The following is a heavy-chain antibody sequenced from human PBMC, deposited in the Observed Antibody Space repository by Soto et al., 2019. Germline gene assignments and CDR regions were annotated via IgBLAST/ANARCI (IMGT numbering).Heavy chain of an antibody. J-gene: IGHJ4*02. CDR1: GFIFSNYD. CDR2: ISYDGSDK. D-gene: IGHD3-16*02. CDR3: AGMITFGGVLVD. Sequence: QVLLVESGGGVVQPGRSLRLSCAASGFIFSNYDMHWVRQAPGKGLEWVAFISYDGSDKYYADSVKGRFTISRDNSKNTLFLQMNSLRVEDTAVYYCAGMITFGGVLVDWGQGTLVTVYS. V-gene: IGHV3-30*03.